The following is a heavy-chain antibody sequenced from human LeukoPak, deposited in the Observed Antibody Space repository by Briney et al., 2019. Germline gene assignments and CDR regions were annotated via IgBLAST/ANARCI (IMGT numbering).Heavy chain of an antibody. V-gene: IGHV4-39*01. CDR3: ATTLYCDSSSCYDAFDI. J-gene: IGHJ3*02. CDR2: IYYTGRT. D-gene: IGHD2-2*01. CDR1: GGSISSSSYY. Sequence: PSETLSPTCTVSGGSISSSSYYWAWIRQTPGTGLEWIGSIYYTGRTYYNPSLKSRVTMSVDTSKNQFSLKLSSVTAGDTAVYYCATTLYCDSSSCYDAFDIWGLGTTVTVSS.